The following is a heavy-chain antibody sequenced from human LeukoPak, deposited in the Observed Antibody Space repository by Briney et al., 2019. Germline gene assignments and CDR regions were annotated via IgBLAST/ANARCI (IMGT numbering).Heavy chain of an antibody. D-gene: IGHD3-10*01. CDR1: GGTFSSYA. Sequence: GASVKVSCKASGGTFSSYAISWVRQAPGQGLEWMGGIIPIFGTANYAQKFQGRVTITADESTSTAYMELSSLRSEDTAVYYCARAQVLEYGSGSYPYNWFDPWGQGTLVTVSS. J-gene: IGHJ5*02. CDR3: ARAQVLEYGSGSYPYNWFDP. V-gene: IGHV1-69*13. CDR2: IIPIFGTA.